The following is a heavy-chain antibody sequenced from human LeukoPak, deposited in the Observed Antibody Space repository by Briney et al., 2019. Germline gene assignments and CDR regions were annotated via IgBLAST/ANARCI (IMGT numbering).Heavy chain of an antibody. D-gene: IGHD3-22*01. CDR3: TRTYYYDSSGYYLGDY. CDR2: IRSKANSYAT. J-gene: IGHJ4*02. Sequence: GGSLRLSCAASGFTFSGSAMHWVRQASGKGLEWVGRIRSKANSYATAYAASVKGRFTISRDDSKNTAYLQMNSLKTEDTAVYYCTRTYYYDSSGYYLGDYWGQGTLVTVSS. CDR1: GFTFSGSA. V-gene: IGHV3-73*01.